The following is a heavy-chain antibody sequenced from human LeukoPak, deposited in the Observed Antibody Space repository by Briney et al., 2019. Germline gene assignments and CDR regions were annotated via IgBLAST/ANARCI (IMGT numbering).Heavy chain of an antibody. Sequence: GGSLRLSCAASGFTVSSNYMSWVRQAPGKGLEWVANIKQDGSEKYYVDSVKGRFTISRDNSKNTLSLQMNSLRAEDTAIYYCAKASNTWNYFDYWGQGTLVTVSS. V-gene: IGHV3-7*03. CDR2: IKQDGSEK. CDR1: GFTVSSNY. CDR3: AKASNTWNYFDY. D-gene: IGHD1-1*01. J-gene: IGHJ4*02.